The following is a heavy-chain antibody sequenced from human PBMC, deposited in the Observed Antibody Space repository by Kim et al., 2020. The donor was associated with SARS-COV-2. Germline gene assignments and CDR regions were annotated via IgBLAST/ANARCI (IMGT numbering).Heavy chain of an antibody. CDR3: AKDINYFNGMDV. J-gene: IGHJ6*02. V-gene: IGHV3-43D*03. Sequence: YYAVSVKGRLTTSRDNSKISLYMQMTSLRTEDTALYYCAKDINYFNGMDVWGQGTTVTVSS.